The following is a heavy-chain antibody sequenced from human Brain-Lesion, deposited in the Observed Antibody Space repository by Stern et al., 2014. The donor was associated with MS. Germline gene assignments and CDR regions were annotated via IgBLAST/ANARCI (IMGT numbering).Heavy chain of an antibody. CDR3: ARGRSRVHPPLDP. CDR2: MYYGGSR. CDR1: GYSITSAAFY. J-gene: IGHJ5*02. V-gene: IGHV4-30-4*08. D-gene: IGHD2-2*01. Sequence: VQLEESGSGLVKPSQTLSLTCRVSGYSITSAAFYWTWLRQAPGKGLEWIGDMYYGGSRLYNASLRSAVNISVDTSKNQFFLRVNSGTAADTAVYYCARGRSRVHPPLDPWGQGTLVTVSS.